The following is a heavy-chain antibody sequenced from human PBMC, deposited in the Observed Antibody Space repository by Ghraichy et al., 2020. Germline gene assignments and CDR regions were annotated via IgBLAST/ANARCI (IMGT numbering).Heavy chain of an antibody. CDR2: IYSTGST. CDR3: ARESSTIVGIDS. Sequence: SETLSLTCIVSGGSIGRGSYYWNWIRQPAGKALEWIGRIYSTGSTNYKPSLESRVTISIDSSKNQFSLRLFSVTAADTAVYYCARESSTIVGIDSWGQGTLVTVSS. J-gene: IGHJ4*02. D-gene: IGHD1-26*01. V-gene: IGHV4-61*02. CDR1: GGSIGRGSYY.